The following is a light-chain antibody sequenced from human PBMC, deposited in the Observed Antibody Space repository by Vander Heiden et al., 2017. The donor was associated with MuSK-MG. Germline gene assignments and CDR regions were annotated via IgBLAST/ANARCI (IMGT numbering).Light chain of an antibody. CDR2: DAS. CDR1: QSISSW. V-gene: IGKV1-5*01. Sequence: DIQMTQSPSTLSASVGDRVTITCRASQSISSWLAWYQQKPGKAPKLLIYDASSLESGVQSRFSGSGSGTEFTLTISSLQPDDFAPYYCQQYNSYPIFTFGHGTKVDIK. CDR3: QQYNSYPIFT. J-gene: IGKJ3*01.